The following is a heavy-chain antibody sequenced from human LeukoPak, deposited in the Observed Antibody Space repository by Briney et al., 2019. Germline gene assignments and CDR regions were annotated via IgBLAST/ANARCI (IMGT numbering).Heavy chain of an antibody. D-gene: IGHD3-16*02. CDR1: GGTFSSYA. CDR2: IIPIFGTA. Sequence: ASVKVSCKASGGTFSSYAISWVRQAPGQGLEWMGGIIPIFGTANYAQKFQGRVTITADESTSTAYMELSSLRSEDTAVYYCAKDSHYDYVWGSYRPNFDYWGQGTLVTVSS. J-gene: IGHJ4*02. CDR3: AKDSHYDYVWGSYRPNFDY. V-gene: IGHV1-69*13.